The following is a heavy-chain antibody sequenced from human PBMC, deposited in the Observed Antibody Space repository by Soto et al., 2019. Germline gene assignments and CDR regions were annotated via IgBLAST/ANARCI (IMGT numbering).Heavy chain of an antibody. D-gene: IGHD4-17*01. CDR2: INPSGGST. Sequence: ASVKVSLEAYGYTLTPPYIYFVRQAPGQGLEWMGIINPSGGSTSYAQKFQGRVTMTRDTSTSTVYMELSSLRSEDTAVYYCARDPYDLSYGDSSDYWGQGTLVTVSS. CDR1: GYTLTPPY. CDR3: ARDPYDLSYGDSSDY. V-gene: IGHV1-46*03. J-gene: IGHJ4*02.